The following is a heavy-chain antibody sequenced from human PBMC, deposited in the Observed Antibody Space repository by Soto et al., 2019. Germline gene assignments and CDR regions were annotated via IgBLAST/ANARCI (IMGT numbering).Heavy chain of an antibody. CDR1: GFTFSSYS. Sequence: EVQLVESGGGLVKPGGSLRLSCAASGFTFSSYSMNWVRQAPGKGLEWVSSISSSSSYIYYADSVKGRFTISRDNAKNSLYLQMNSLRAEDTAVYYCASWTEGATIDRGERFDYWGQGTLVTVSS. CDR3: ASWTEGATIDRGERFDY. D-gene: IGHD5-12*01. J-gene: IGHJ4*02. CDR2: ISSSSSYI. V-gene: IGHV3-21*01.